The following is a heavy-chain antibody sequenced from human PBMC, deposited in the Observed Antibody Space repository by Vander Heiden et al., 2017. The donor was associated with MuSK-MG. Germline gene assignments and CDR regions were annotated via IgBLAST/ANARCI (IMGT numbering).Heavy chain of an antibody. CDR2: ISGSGRST. CDR1: ECTFSSYA. CDR3: AKGVAAAGASGSDY. J-gene: IGHJ4*02. D-gene: IGHD6-13*01. V-gene: IGHV3-23*01. Sequence: EVQLLESGGGLVPPGGSLRLSCAASECTFSSYAMSWVRQAPGKGLEWVSAISGSGRSTYSADSVKGRFTISRDNSKNTLYLQMNSLRAEDTAVYYCAKGVAAAGASGSDYWGQGTLVTVSS.